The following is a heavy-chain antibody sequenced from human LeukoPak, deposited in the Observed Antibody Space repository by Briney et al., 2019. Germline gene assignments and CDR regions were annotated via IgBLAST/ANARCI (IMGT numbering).Heavy chain of an antibody. J-gene: IGHJ6*02. V-gene: IGHV3-9*01. CDR1: GFTFDDYA. Sequence: GRSLRLSCAASGFTFDDYAMHWVRQAPGKGLEWVSGISWNSGSIGYADSVKGRFTISRDNAKISLYLQMNSLRAEDTALYYCAKDMGDILTGYYWGAGMDVWGQGTTVTVSS. CDR2: ISWNSGSI. D-gene: IGHD3-9*01. CDR3: AKDMGDILTGYYWGAGMDV.